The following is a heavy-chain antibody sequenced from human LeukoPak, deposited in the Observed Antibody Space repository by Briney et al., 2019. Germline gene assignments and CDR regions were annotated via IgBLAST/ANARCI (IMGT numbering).Heavy chain of an antibody. J-gene: IGHJ4*02. Sequence: SETLSLTCTVSGGSISSYYWSWIRQPPGKGLEWIGYIYYSGSTNYNPSLKSRVTISVDTSKNQFSLKLSSVTATDTAVYYCARGSDITMVRGFDYWGQGTLVTVSS. V-gene: IGHV4-59*01. D-gene: IGHD3-10*01. CDR2: IYYSGST. CDR1: GGSISSYY. CDR3: ARGSDITMVRGFDY.